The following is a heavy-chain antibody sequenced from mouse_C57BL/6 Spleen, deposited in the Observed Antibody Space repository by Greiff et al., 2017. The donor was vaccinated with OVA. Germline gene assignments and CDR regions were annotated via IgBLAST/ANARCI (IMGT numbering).Heavy chain of an antibody. Sequence: EVQLQQSGTVLARPGASVKMSCKTSGYTFTSYWMHWVKQRPGQGLEWIGAIYPGNSDTSYNQKFKGKAKLTAVTSASTAYMELSSLTDEDSAVYYCTGLCYYGSSPFAYWGQGTLVTVSA. D-gene: IGHD1-1*01. V-gene: IGHV1-5*01. J-gene: IGHJ3*01. CDR2: IYPGNSDT. CDR3: TGLCYYGSSPFAY. CDR1: GYTFTSYW.